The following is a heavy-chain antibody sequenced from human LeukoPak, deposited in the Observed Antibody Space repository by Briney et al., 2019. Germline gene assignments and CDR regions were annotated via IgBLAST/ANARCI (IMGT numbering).Heavy chain of an antibody. D-gene: IGHD3-10*01. Sequence: HVASVKVSCKASGYTFTSYGISWVRQAPGQGLEWMGWISAYNGNTNYAQKLQGRVTMTTDTSTSTAYMELRSLRSDDTAVYYCARAVGLSGKKYMDVWGKGTTVTVSS. CDR1: GYTFTSYG. CDR3: ARAVGLSGKKYMDV. J-gene: IGHJ6*03. V-gene: IGHV1-18*01. CDR2: ISAYNGNT.